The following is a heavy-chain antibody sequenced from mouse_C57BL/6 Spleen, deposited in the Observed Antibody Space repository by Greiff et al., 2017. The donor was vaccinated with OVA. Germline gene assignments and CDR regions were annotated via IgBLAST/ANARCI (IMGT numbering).Heavy chain of an antibody. D-gene: IGHD3-3*01. J-gene: IGHJ2*01. Sequence: VQLQQSGPELVKPGASVKISCKASGYTFTDYYMNWVKQSHGKSLEWIGDINPNNGGTSYNQKFKGKATLTVDKSSSTAYMELRSLTSEDSAVYYCARGAGTGYFDYWGQGTILTVSS. CDR1: GYTFTDYY. CDR2: INPNNGGT. V-gene: IGHV1-26*01. CDR3: ARGAGTGYFDY.